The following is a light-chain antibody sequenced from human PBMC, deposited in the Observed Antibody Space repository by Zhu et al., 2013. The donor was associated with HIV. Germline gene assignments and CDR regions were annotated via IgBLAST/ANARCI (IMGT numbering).Light chain of an antibody. J-gene: IGKJ2*01. CDR1: QSVSSSY. CDR3: QHYGRSSYT. Sequence: EIVLTQSPGTLSLSPGERATLSCRASQSVSSSYLAWYQQKPGQAPRLLIYGASSRATGIPDRFSGSGSGTDFTLTISRLEPEDFAVYYCQHYGRSSYTFGQGTKLEIK. V-gene: IGKV3-20*01. CDR2: GAS.